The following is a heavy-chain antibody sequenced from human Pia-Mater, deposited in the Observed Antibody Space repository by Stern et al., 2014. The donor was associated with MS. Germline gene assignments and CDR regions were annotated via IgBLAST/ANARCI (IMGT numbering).Heavy chain of an antibody. V-gene: IGHV7-4-1*02. D-gene: IGHD3-10*01. CDR3: AREVRRGDY. CDR1: GYTFRTYA. CDR2: INHNTRRP. Sequence: QVQLVQSGAGLEKPGASVKVSCTASGYTFRTYAMNWVRQAPGQGLEWVGRINHNTRRPTYAHGLTGRFDFSLDTSVSPAYLQTSSLKAEDTAVYYCAREVRRGDYWGQGTLVTVSS. J-gene: IGHJ4*02.